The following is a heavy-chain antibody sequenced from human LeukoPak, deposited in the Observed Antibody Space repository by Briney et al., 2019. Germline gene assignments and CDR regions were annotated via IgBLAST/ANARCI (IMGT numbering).Heavy chain of an antibody. Sequence: GGSLRLSCSASGFTFSRYAMHWVRQAPGKGLEYVSAISSNGGSTYYADSVKGRFTISRDNSRNTLHLQMISLRVEDTAGYYCVKDSSSGSYFDYWGQGTLVTVSS. CDR1: GFTFSRYA. CDR3: VKDSSSGSYFDY. CDR2: ISSNGGST. V-gene: IGHV3-64D*06. D-gene: IGHD3-10*01. J-gene: IGHJ4*02.